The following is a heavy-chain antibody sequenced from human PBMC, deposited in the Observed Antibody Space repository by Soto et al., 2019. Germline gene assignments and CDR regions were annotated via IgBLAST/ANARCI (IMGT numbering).Heavy chain of an antibody. J-gene: IGHJ4*02. V-gene: IGHV3-23*01. D-gene: IGHD6-13*01. CDR2: ISGSGGST. CDR1: GFTFSNYA. Sequence: GGSLRLSCAASGFTFSNYAMSWVRQAPGKGLEWVSGISGSGGSTYYADSVKGRFTISRDNSKNTLYLQMNSLRAEDTAVYYCAKVLRIAAAVIPGYGSTWYVEYFDYWGQGTLVTVSS. CDR3: AKVLRIAAAVIPGYGSTWYVEYFDY.